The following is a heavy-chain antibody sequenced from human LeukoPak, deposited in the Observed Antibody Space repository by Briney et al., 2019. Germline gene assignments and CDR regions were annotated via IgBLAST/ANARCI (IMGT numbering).Heavy chain of an antibody. CDR2: IRYDGSNK. Sequence: GGSLRLSCAASGFTFSSYGMHWVGQAPGKWLEWVAFIRYDGSNKYYADSVKGRFTISRDNSKNTLYLQMNSLRAEDTAVYYCAKGYIVVVPAAPDYWGQGTLVTVSS. CDR1: GFTFSSYG. J-gene: IGHJ4*02. V-gene: IGHV3-30*02. CDR3: AKGYIVVVPAAPDY. D-gene: IGHD2-2*01.